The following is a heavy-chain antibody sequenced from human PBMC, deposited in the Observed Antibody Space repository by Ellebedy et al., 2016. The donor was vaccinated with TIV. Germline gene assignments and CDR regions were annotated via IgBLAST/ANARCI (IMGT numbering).Heavy chain of an antibody. CDR3: ARGARYYYYMDV. J-gene: IGHJ6*03. CDR1: GGSISSSSYY. Sequence: SETLSLXCTVPGGSISSSSYYWGWIRQPPGKGLEWIGSIYYSGSTYYNPSLKSRVTISVDTSKNQFSLKLSSVTAADTAVYYCARGARYYYYMDVWGKGTTVTVSS. V-gene: IGHV4-39*01. CDR2: IYYSGST.